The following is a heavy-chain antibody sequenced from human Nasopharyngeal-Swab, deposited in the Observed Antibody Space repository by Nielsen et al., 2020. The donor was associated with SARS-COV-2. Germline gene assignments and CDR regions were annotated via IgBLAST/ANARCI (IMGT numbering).Heavy chain of an antibody. D-gene: IGHD1-1*01. V-gene: IGHV3-33*01. CDR3: ARDLSVNDLGGDY. CDR1: GFTFSSYG. J-gene: IGHJ4*02. CDR2: IWYDGSNK. Sequence: GGSLRLSCAASGFTFSSYGMHWVRQAPGKGLEWVAVIWYDGSNKYYADFVKGRFTISRDNSKNTLYLQMNSLRAEDTAVYYCARDLSVNDLGGDYWGQGTLVTVSS.